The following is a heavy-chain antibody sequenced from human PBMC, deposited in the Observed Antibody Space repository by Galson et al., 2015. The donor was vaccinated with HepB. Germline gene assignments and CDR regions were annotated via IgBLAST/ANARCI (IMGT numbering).Heavy chain of an antibody. CDR2: ISSSSSYI. CDR3: ARVDGYSYGYVSAYNWFDP. V-gene: IGHV3-21*01. CDR1: GFTFSSYS. D-gene: IGHD5-18*01. J-gene: IGHJ5*02. Sequence: SLRLSCAASGFTFSSYSMNWVRQAPGKGLEWVSSISSSSSYIYYADSVKGRFTISRDNAKNSLYLQMNSLRAEDTAVYYCARVDGYSYGYVSAYNWFDPWGQGTLVTDSS.